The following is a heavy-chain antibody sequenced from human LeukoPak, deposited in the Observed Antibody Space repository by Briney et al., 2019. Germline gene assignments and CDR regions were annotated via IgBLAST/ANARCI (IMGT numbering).Heavy chain of an antibody. D-gene: IGHD6-19*01. J-gene: IGHJ4*02. V-gene: IGHV4-59*01. CDR1: GGSISSYY. CDR3: AREGRDSSGWYPFDY. CDR2: IYYSGST. Sequence: PSETLSLTCTVSGGSISSYYWSWIRQPPGKGLEWIGYIYYSGSTNYNPSLKSRVTISVDTSKNQFSLKLSSVTAADTAVYYCAREGRDSSGWYPFDYWGQGTLVTVSS.